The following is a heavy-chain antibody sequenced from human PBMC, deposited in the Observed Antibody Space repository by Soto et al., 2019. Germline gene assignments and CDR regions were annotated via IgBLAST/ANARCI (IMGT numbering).Heavy chain of an antibody. J-gene: IGHJ6*03. V-gene: IGHV4-34*01. CDR3: ARVIRGFAEPRYYYYYYMDV. CDR2: INHSGST. Sequence: SETLSLTCAVYGGSFSGYYWSWIRQPPGKGLEWIGEINHSGSTNYNPSLKSRVTISVDTSKNQFSLKLSSVTAADTAVYYCARVIRGFAEPRYYYYYYMDVWGKGTTVTVSS. D-gene: IGHD3-10*01. CDR1: GGSFSGYY.